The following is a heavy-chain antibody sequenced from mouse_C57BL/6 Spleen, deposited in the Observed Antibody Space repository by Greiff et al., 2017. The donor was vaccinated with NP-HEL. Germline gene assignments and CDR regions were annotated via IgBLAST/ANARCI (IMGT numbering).Heavy chain of an antibody. CDR2: INPGSGGT. D-gene: IGHD1-1*01. Sequence: QVQLQQSGAELVRPGTSVKVSCKASGYAFTNYLIEWVKQRPGQGLEWIGVINPGSGGTNYNEKFKGKATLTADKSSSTAYMQLSSLTSEDSAVYFCARGGYYEGVPFRDWGQGTTLTVSS. V-gene: IGHV1-54*01. J-gene: IGHJ2*01. CDR1: GYAFTNYL. CDR3: ARGGYYEGVPFRD.